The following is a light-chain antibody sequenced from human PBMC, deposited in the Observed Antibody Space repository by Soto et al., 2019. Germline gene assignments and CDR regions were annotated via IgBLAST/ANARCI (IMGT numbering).Light chain of an antibody. CDR3: QAWDDTTGVV. Sequence: SYELTQPPSVSVSPGQTASIPCSGDKLGDRYACWYQQKPGQSPVLVIYLDTKRPSGIPERFSGSISGNTATLTISGTQAMDEADYYCQAWDDTTGVVFGGGTKLTVL. CDR1: KLGDRY. J-gene: IGLJ2*01. CDR2: LDT. V-gene: IGLV3-1*01.